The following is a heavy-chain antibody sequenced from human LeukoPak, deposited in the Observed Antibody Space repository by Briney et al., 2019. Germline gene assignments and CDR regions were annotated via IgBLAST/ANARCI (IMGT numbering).Heavy chain of an antibody. Sequence: GGTLRLSCAASGFTFSTYWMHWVRQAPGKGLVWVSRIKSDGSTNYADSVKGRFTISRDNAKNTLSLQMNSLRPEDTGVYYCARAPSEIGGYYPEYFRHWGQGTLVTVSS. D-gene: IGHD3-3*01. CDR3: ARAPSEIGGYYPEYFRH. CDR2: IKSDGST. V-gene: IGHV3-74*01. CDR1: GFTFSTYW. J-gene: IGHJ1*01.